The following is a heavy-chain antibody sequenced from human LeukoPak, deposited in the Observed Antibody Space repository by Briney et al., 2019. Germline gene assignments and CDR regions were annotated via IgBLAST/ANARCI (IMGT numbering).Heavy chain of an antibody. CDR3: AKVLGNSFDY. D-gene: IGHD2-15*01. J-gene: IGHJ4*02. CDR2: IKNSGDTT. CDR1: GLTFSSYA. V-gene: IGHV3-23*01. Sequence: GGSLRLSCAASGLTFSSYAMNWVRQAPGKGLEWVSSIKNSGDTTYYADSVKGRFTISRDISKSTLYLQMNSLRAEDTAIYYCAKVLGNSFDYWGQGTLVTVSS.